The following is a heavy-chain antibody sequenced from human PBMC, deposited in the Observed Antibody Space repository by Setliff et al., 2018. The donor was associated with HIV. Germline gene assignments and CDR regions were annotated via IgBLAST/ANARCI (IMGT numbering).Heavy chain of an antibody. CDR3: ARTADSGWHNRPFNI. CDR1: GYSFTSHW. Sequence: GESLKISCKAFGYSFTSHWSGWVRQMPGKGLEWMGIIYPDDSDARYSTSFQGQVTISVDKSISTAYLQWNSLKALDTATFYCARTADSGWHNRPFNIWGQGTMVTVSS. CDR2: IYPDDSDA. J-gene: IGHJ3*02. V-gene: IGHV5-51*01. D-gene: IGHD6-19*01.